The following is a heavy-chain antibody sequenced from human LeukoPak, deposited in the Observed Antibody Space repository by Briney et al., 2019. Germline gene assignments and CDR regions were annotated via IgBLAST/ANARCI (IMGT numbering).Heavy chain of an antibody. D-gene: IGHD2-21*01. J-gene: IGHJ3*01. V-gene: IGHV4-34*01. CDR3: ATSLYCGTGCL. Sequence: SETLSPTCAVSGGSFSGLYWSWTRQPPGKGLEWIGEMKDGGSTNYNPSLKSRVTLSLDTSKNQFSLKLTSVTAADTAVYYCATSLYCGTGCLWGQGTMVTVSS. CDR2: MKDGGST. CDR1: GGSFSGLY.